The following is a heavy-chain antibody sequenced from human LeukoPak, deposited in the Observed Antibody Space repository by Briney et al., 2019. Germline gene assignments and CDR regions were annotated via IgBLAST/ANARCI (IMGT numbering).Heavy chain of an antibody. Sequence: SETLSLTCAVYGGSFSGYYWSWIRQPPGKGLEWIGEINHSGSTNYNPSLKSRVTISVDTSKNQFSLKLSSVTAADTAVYYCARGPEDIVVVPAAPGNYNMDVWGKGTTVTVSS. J-gene: IGHJ6*03. CDR1: GGSFSGYY. V-gene: IGHV4-34*01. CDR3: ARGPEDIVVVPAAPGNYNMDV. CDR2: INHSGST. D-gene: IGHD2-2*01.